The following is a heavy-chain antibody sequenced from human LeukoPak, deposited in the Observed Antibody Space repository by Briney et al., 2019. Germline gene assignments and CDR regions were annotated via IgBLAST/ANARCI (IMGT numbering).Heavy chain of an antibody. CDR1: GFTFSDNY. J-gene: IGHJ6*03. D-gene: IGHD1-1*01. CDR2: ISSSGTTI. V-gene: IGHV3-11*04. Sequence: GGSLRLSCAASGFTFSDNYMNWVRQAPGKGLEWVSYISSSGTTIYYADSVKGRFTISRDNAKNSLYLQMNSLRAEDTAVYYCAREGTGRYYYYYYMDVWGKGTTVTISS. CDR3: AREGTGRYYYYYYMDV.